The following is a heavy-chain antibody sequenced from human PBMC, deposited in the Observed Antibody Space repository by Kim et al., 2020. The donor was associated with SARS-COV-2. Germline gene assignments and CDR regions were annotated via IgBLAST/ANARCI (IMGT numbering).Heavy chain of an antibody. CDR3: ARGGRSGSYFDTY. Sequence: YADSVKGRFTISRDNSKNTLYLQMNSLRAEDTAVYYCARGGRSGSYFDTYWGQGTLVTVSS. J-gene: IGHJ4*02. D-gene: IGHD1-26*01. V-gene: IGHV3-53*01.